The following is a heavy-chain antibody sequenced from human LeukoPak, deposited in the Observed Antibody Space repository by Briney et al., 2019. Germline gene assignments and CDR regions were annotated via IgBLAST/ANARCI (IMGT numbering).Heavy chain of an antibody. CDR1: GGTFSSYA. Sequence: SVKVSCKASGGTFSSYAISWVRQAPGQGLEWMGGIIPIFGTANYAQKFQGRVTITADKSTSTAYMELSSLRSEDTAVYYCARDQTYYGSGSDAFDLWGQGTMVTVSS. J-gene: IGHJ3*01. V-gene: IGHV1-69*06. CDR2: IIPIFGTA. CDR3: ARDQTYYGSGSDAFDL. D-gene: IGHD3-10*01.